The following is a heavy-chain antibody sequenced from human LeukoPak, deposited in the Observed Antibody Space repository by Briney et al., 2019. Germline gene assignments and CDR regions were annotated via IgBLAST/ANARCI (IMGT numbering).Heavy chain of an antibody. CDR1: GGSISSSSYY. D-gene: IGHD6-13*01. Sequence: SDTLSLTCTVSGGSISSSSYYWGWIRQPPGKGLEWIGSIYYSGSTYYNPSLKSRVTISVDTSKNQFSLKLSSVTAADTAVYYCVRRFPYSSSWLYFDYWGQGTLVTVSS. CDR3: VRRFPYSSSWLYFDY. CDR2: IYYSGST. V-gene: IGHV4-39*01. J-gene: IGHJ4*02.